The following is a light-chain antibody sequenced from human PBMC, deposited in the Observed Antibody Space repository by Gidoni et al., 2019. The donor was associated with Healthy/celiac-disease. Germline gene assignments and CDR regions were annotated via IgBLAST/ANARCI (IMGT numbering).Light chain of an antibody. CDR3: QQYNSYSIT. CDR1: QSISSW. J-gene: IGKJ5*01. CDR2: KAS. Sequence: DIQMTQSPSTLSASVGDRVTITCRASQSISSWLAWYQQKPGKAPKLLIDKASSLESGVPSRFSGSGSGTEFTLTISSLQPDDFATYYCQQYNSYSITFGQXTRLEIK. V-gene: IGKV1-5*03.